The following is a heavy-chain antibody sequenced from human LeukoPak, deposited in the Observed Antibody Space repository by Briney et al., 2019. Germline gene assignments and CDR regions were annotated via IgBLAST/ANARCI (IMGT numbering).Heavy chain of an antibody. CDR2: IYYSGST. V-gene: IGHV4-59*01. CDR1: GVSISSYY. Sequence: PSETLSLTCTVSGVSISSYYWSWIRQPPGKGLEWIGFIYYSGSTNYNPSLKSRVTISVDTSKNQFSLKLSSVTAADTAVYYCARDRGTYSSSWRFDPWGQGTLVTVSS. D-gene: IGHD6-13*01. CDR3: ARDRGTYSSSWRFDP. J-gene: IGHJ5*02.